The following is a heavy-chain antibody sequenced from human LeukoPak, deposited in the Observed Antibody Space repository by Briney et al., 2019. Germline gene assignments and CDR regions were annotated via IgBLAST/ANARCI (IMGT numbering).Heavy chain of an antibody. J-gene: IGHJ5*02. D-gene: IGHD5-12*01. V-gene: IGHV5-51*01. CDR2: FYPGDSDP. Sequence: GESLKISCKGSGYSFTNYWIGWVRQMPGKGLEWMGTFYPGDSDPRYSPSFQGQVTISADKSISTVYLQWSSLKASDTAMYYCARLGYSGYDYRNNWFDPWGQGTLVTVSS. CDR3: ARLGYSGYDYRNNWFDP. CDR1: GYSFTNYW.